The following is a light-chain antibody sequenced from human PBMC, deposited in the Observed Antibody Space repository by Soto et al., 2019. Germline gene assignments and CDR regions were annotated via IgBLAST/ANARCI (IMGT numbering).Light chain of an antibody. CDR1: QSISTW. J-gene: IGKJ1*01. V-gene: IGKV1-5*03. CDR2: KAS. CDR3: QQYINRWT. Sequence: DIQVTQSPSTLSASVGDRVTITCRASQSISTWLAWYQQKPGKAPKLLIYKASSLKSGVPSRFSGSGSGTEFTLTISSLQPDDFATYYCQQYINRWTLGQGTKVDIK.